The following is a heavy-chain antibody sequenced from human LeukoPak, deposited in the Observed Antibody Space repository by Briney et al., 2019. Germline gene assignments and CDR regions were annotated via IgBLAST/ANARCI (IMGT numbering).Heavy chain of an antibody. D-gene: IGHD4-23*01. CDR2: MWADGETK. J-gene: IGHJ4*02. CDR3: ARSRDYGGGYFDY. Sequence: GGSLRLSCAASGFTFNTYNMYWVRGGPGEGLEWVAVMWADGETKYYAGSVKGRFTISGDSSDNTLYIQMNSLTAQDTPVYYCARSRDYGGGYFDYWGQGTLVTVSS. CDR1: GFTFNTYN. V-gene: IGHV3-33*01.